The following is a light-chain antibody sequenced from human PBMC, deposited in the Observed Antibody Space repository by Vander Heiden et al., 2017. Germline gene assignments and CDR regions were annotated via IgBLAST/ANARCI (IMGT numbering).Light chain of an antibody. V-gene: IGKV1-33*01. CDR2: DAS. Sequence: DLQMTQSPSSLSASVGDRVTITCQASQDIRYYLNWYQQKPGKAPKLLINDASYLETGVPSRFSGSGSGTHFSLTIDSLQAEDFATYYCQQYYSLTPITFGGGTKVDIK. CDR1: QDIRYY. CDR3: QQYYSLTPIT. J-gene: IGKJ4*01.